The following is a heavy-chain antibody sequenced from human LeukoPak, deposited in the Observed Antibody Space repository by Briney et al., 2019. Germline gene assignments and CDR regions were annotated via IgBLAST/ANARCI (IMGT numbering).Heavy chain of an antibody. CDR3: ARDREVVPAAFDY. Sequence: SVKVSCKASGGTFSNYAISWVRQAPGQGLEWMGRIIPILGIANYAQKFQGRVTITADKSTSTAYMELSSLRSEDTAVYYCARDREVVPAAFDYWGQGTLVTVSS. V-gene: IGHV1-69*04. CDR2: IIPILGIA. J-gene: IGHJ4*02. CDR1: GGTFSNYA. D-gene: IGHD2-2*01.